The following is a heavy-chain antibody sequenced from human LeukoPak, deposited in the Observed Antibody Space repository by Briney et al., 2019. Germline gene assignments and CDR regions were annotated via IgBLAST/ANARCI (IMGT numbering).Heavy chain of an antibody. CDR3: AGDGSNIVVVPAATSANYYYYYYMDV. CDR2: IWYDGSNK. D-gene: IGHD2-2*01. V-gene: IGHV3-33*01. Sequence: GRSLRLSCAASGFTFSSYGMHWVRQAPGKGLEWVAVIWYDGSNKYYADSVKGRFTISRDNSKNTLYLQMNSLRAEDTAVYYCAGDGSNIVVVPAATSANYYYYYYMDVWGKGTTVTVSS. J-gene: IGHJ6*03. CDR1: GFTFSSYG.